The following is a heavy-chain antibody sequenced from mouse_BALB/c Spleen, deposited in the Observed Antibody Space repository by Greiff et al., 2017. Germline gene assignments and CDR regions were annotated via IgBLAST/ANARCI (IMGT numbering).Heavy chain of an antibody. Sequence: QVQLKESGAELVKSGASVKLSCKASGYTFTSYYMYWVKQRPGQGLEWIGEINPSNGGTNFNEKFKSKATLTVDKSSSTAYMQLSSLTSEDSAVYYCTREGVTTFAYWGQGTLVTVSA. V-gene: IGHV1S81*02. D-gene: IGHD2-3*01. CDR2: INPSNGGT. J-gene: IGHJ3*01. CDR3: TREGVTTFAY. CDR1: GYTFTSYY.